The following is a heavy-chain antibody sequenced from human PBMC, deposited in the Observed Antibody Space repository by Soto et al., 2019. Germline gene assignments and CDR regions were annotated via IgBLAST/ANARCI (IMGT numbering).Heavy chain of an antibody. Sequence: QVQLVQSGAEVKKPGSSVKVSCKASGGTFSSYAISWVRQAPGQGLEWMGGIIPIFGTANYAQKFQGRVTITADESTRTAYMELSRLRSEATAVYYCARELGRIQLPYYYYYGMDVWGQGTTVTVSS. D-gene: IGHD5-18*01. V-gene: IGHV1-69*01. CDR2: IIPIFGTA. CDR3: ARELGRIQLPYYYYYGMDV. J-gene: IGHJ6*02. CDR1: GGTFSSYA.